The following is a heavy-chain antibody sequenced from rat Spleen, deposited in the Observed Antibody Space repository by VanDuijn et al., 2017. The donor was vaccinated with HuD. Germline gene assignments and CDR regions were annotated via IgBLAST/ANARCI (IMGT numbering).Heavy chain of an antibody. D-gene: IGHD1-2*01. V-gene: IGHV2-6*01. Sequence: QVQLKESGPGLVQPSQTLSLTCTVSGFSLNTYTVSWIRQPPGKGLEWIAAMSGGRSTYYNSALESRLSISGDSSKSQVFLRMNSLQTEDTAIYYCTRAYYSSLNWFAYWGQGTLVTVSS. J-gene: IGHJ3*01. CDR1: GFSLNTYT. CDR3: TRAYYSSLNWFAY. CDR2: MSGGRST.